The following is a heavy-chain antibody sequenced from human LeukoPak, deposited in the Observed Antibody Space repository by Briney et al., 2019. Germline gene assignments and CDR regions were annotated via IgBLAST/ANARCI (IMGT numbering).Heavy chain of an antibody. CDR1: GGSISSYY. CDR3: AYYDFWSGYSN. D-gene: IGHD3-3*01. J-gene: IGHJ4*02. Sequence: PSETLSLTCTVSGGSISSYYWSWIRQPAGKGPEWIGRIYTSGSTNYNPSLKSRVTMSVDTSKNQFSLKLSSVTAADTAVYYCAYYDFWSGYSNWGQGTLVTVSS. CDR2: IYTSGST. V-gene: IGHV4-4*07.